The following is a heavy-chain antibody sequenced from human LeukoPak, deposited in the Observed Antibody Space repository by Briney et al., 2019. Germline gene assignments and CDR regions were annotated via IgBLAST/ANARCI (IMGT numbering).Heavy chain of an antibody. CDR1: GGSISSYY. CDR2: IYYSGST. Sequence: SETRSLTCTVSGGSISSYYWSWIRQPPGKGLEWIGYIYYSGSTNYNPSLKSRVTISVDTSKNQFSLKLSSVTAADTAVYYCARGPPGWFDPWGQGTLVTVSS. CDR3: ARGPPGWFDP. J-gene: IGHJ5*02. V-gene: IGHV4-59*01.